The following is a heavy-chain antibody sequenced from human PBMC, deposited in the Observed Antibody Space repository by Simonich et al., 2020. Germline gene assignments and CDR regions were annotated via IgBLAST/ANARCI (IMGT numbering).Heavy chain of an antibody. CDR3: ARTHRWYFDY. D-gene: IGHD2-15*01. CDR1: GYTVTSYG. CDR2: INAYNGNT. J-gene: IGHJ4*02. V-gene: IGHV1-18*01. Sequence: QVQLVQSGAEVKKPGASVKVSCKASGYTVTSYGSSWVRQAPGQGIEWMGWINAYNGNTNYAQKLQGRVTMTTDTSTITAYMERRSLRSDSTAVYYCARTHRWYFDYWGQGTLVTVSS.